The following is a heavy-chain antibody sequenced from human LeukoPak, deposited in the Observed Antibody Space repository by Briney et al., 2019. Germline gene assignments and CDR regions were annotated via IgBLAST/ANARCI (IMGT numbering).Heavy chain of an antibody. Sequence: SQTMSLTGGVSGYSISSGYYWGWIRQSPGKGLEWIGNIYRSGSTYYNPSLKSRVTISVDTSKNQFYLRLTSVTAADTAVYYCARRDRWFDPWGQGTLVTVSS. CDR1: GYSISSGYY. CDR2: IYRSGST. V-gene: IGHV4-38-2*01. J-gene: IGHJ5*02. CDR3: ARRDRWFDP.